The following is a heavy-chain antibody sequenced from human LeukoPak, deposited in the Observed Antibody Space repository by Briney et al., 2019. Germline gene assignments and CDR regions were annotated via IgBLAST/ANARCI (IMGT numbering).Heavy chain of an antibody. J-gene: IGHJ4*02. CDR1: GYTFTSYG. D-gene: IGHD3-16*02. V-gene: IGHV1-18*01. CDR2: ISAYYGNT. Sequence: ASVKVSCKASGYTFTSYGISWVRQAPGQGLEWMGWISAYYGNTNYAQKLQGRVTMTTDTSTSTAYMELRSLRSDDTAVYYCASSSKAYYDYVWGSYRFDYWGQGTLVTVSS. CDR3: ASSSKAYYDYVWGSYRFDY.